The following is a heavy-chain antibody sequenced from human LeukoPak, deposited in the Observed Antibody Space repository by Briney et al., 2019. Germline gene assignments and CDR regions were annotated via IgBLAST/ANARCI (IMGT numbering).Heavy chain of an antibody. CDR3: AKDIGGTSFAFDI. Sequence: GGSLRLSCAASGFTFSNFGMSWVRQAPGKGLEWVSAISGSGGSTYYADSVKGRFTISRDNSKNTLYLQMNSLRAEDTAVYYCAKDIGGTSFAFDIWGQGTMVTVSS. V-gene: IGHV3-23*01. J-gene: IGHJ3*02. CDR1: GFTFSNFG. D-gene: IGHD1-1*01. CDR2: ISGSGGST.